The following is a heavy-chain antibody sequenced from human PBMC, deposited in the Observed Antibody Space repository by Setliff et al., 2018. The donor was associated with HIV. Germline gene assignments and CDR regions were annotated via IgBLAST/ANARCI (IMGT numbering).Heavy chain of an antibody. J-gene: IGHJ4*02. CDR2: INPSRGSI. V-gene: IGHV1-46*01. D-gene: IGHD1-26*01. Sequence: GASVKVSCKASGYIFTSYYIHWVRQAPGQGLEWMGIINPSRGSISYAQKFQGRVTMTRDTSASTVFVELNSVRSEDTAVYYCARAGSGSPLILFDYWGQGTLVTVSS. CDR3: ARAGSGSPLILFDY. CDR1: GYIFTSYY.